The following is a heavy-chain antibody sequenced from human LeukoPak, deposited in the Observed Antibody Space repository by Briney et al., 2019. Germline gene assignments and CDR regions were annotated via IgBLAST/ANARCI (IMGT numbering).Heavy chain of an antibody. CDR2: INPKSGGT. CDR3: ARDRAILAMDYEFDY. J-gene: IGHJ4*02. Sequence: GASVKVSCKASGYTFTGYYMHWVRQAPGQGLEWMGWINPKSGGTNYAQKFQGRVTMTRDTYINTAYVDLSSLRSDDTAVYYCARDRAILAMDYEFDYWGQGTLVTVSS. V-gene: IGHV1-2*02. CDR1: GYTFTGYY. D-gene: IGHD3-16*01.